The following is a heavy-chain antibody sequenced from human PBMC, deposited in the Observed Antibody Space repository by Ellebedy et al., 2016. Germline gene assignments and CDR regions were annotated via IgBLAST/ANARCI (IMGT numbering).Heavy chain of an antibody. CDR3: ATKPESGGDY. CDR2: IYYSGST. Sequence: SETLSLTCTVSGGSISSSSYYWGWIRQPPGKGLEWIGSIYYSGSTYYNPSLKSRVTISVDTSKNQFSLKLSSVTAADTAVYYCATKPESGGDYWGQGTLVSVSS. J-gene: IGHJ4*02. V-gene: IGHV4-39*01. D-gene: IGHD1-1*01. CDR1: GGSISSSSYY.